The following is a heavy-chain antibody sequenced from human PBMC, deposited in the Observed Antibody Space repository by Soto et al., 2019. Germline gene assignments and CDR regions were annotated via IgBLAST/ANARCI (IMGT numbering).Heavy chain of an antibody. V-gene: IGHV1-2*02. J-gene: IGHJ4*02. CDR1: GYTFTGHY. Sequence: QVQLVQSGAEVKKPGASVKVSCKASGYTFTGHYMYWVRQAPGQGLEGMGWINPDNGGTSNAQKFQGRVTMTTDTSINTAYMELSRLRSDDTAVYYCAREVGKVGYSSSSCDYWGQGSLVTVST. CDR3: AREVGKVGYSSSSCDY. CDR2: INPDNGGT. D-gene: IGHD6-6*01.